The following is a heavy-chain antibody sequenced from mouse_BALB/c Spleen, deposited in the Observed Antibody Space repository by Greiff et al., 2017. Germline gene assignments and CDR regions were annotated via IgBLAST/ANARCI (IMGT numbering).Heavy chain of an antibody. CDR2: INPNNGDT. CDR3: ATIYDGFLFDY. Sequence: EVQLQQSGPELVKPGASVKMSCKASGYTFTDYYMTWVKQSHGKSLEWIGDINPNNGDTFYNQKFKGKATLTVDKSSSTAYMQLNSLTSEDSAVYYCATIYDGFLFDYWGQGTTLTVSS. J-gene: IGHJ2*01. CDR1: GYTFTDYY. V-gene: IGHV1-26*01. D-gene: IGHD2-3*01.